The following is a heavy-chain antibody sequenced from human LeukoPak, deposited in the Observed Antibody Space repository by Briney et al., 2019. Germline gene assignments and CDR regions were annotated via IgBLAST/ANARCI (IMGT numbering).Heavy chain of an antibody. CDR1: GGTFSSYA. J-gene: IGHJ6*03. Sequence: APVKVSCKASGGTFSSYAISWVRQAPGQGLEWMGGIIPIFGTANYAQKFQGRVTITADKSTSTAYMELSSLRSEDTAVYYCARDYRYSGYDSDYYYYMDVWGKGTTVTVSS. D-gene: IGHD5-12*01. CDR3: ARDYRYSGYDSDYYYYMDV. V-gene: IGHV1-69*06. CDR2: IIPIFGTA.